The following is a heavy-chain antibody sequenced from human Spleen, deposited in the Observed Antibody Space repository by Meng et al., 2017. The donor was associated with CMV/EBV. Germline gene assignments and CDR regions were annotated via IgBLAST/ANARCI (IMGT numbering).Heavy chain of an antibody. CDR1: GFTFSSYA. D-gene: IGHD3-3*01. Sequence: GESLKISCAASGFTFSSYAMHWVRQAPGKGLEWVAVISYDGSNKYYADSVKGRFTISRDNSKNTLYLQMNSLRAEDTAVYYCARDRNPFRVVTMGYWGQGTLVTVSS. J-gene: IGHJ4*02. CDR3: ARDRNPFRVVTMGY. V-gene: IGHV3-30*04. CDR2: ISYDGSNK.